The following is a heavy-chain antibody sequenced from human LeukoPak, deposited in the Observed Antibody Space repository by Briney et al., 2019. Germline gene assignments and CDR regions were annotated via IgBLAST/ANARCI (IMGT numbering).Heavy chain of an antibody. J-gene: IGHJ3*02. CDR3: ASHKYCSSTSCYAFDT. CDR1: GGTFSSYA. Sequence: SVKVSCKASGGTFSSYAISWVRQAPGQGLEWMGGIIPIFGTANYAQKFQGRVTITADESTSTAYMELSSLRSEDTAVYYCASHKYCSSTSCYAFDTWGQGTMVTVSP. CDR2: IIPIFGTA. V-gene: IGHV1-69*13. D-gene: IGHD2-2*01.